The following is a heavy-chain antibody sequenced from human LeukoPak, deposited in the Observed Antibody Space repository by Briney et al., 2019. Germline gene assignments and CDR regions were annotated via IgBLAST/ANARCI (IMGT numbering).Heavy chain of an antibody. CDR1: GFTLSSYS. Sequence: GGSLRLPCAVSGFTLSSYSMSWVRQAPGKGVEWVSSISSSGTYKYYADSVKGRFTISRDNAKNSLYLQMNSLRAEDTAVYYCAKGKDSVAGATNDYWGQGTLVTVSS. J-gene: IGHJ4*02. CDR3: AKGKDSVAGATNDY. D-gene: IGHD6-19*01. V-gene: IGHV3-21*01. CDR2: ISSSGTYK.